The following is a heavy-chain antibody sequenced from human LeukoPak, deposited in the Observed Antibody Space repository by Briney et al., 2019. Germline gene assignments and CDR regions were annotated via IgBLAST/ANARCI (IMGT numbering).Heavy chain of an antibody. D-gene: IGHD4-17*01. V-gene: IGHV3-7*01. CDR3: ATDYGDYGLGYYYGMDV. CDR1: GFTFSSYW. CDR2: IKQDGSEN. Sequence: GGSLRLSCAASGFTFSSYWMSWVRQAPGKGLEWVANIKQDGSENYYVDSVKGRFTISRDNAKNSLYLQMNSLRAEDTAVYYCATDYGDYGLGYYYGMDVWGQGTTVTVSS. J-gene: IGHJ6*02.